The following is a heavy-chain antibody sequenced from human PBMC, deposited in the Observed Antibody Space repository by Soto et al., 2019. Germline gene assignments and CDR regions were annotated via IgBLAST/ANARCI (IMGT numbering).Heavy chain of an antibody. Sequence: EVQLLESGGGLVQPGGSLRLSCVASGFFFTNYAMTWVRQAPGKGLEWVSGISGGGGDTYYADSVRGRFTISRDNSKNALKLQMNNLRAEDTALYYCARTESSGWSTRYGMDVCGQGTTVTVSS. CDR2: ISGGGGDT. V-gene: IGHV3-23*01. J-gene: IGHJ6*02. D-gene: IGHD6-19*01. CDR1: GFFFTNYA. CDR3: ARTESSGWSTRYGMDV.